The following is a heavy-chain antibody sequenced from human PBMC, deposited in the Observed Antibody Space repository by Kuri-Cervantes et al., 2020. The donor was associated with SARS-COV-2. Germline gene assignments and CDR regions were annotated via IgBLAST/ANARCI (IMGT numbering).Heavy chain of an antibody. J-gene: IGHJ3*02. V-gene: IGHV3-48*01. D-gene: IGHD4-11*01. CDR3: ARAGKLQRQGGGTGAFDI. CDR2: ISSSSSTI. Sequence: LSLTCAASGFTFSSYSMNWVRQAPGKGLEWVSYISSSSSTIYYADSVKGRFTISRDNAKNSLYLQMNSLSAEDKAVYYCARAGKLQRQGGGTGAFDIWGQGTMVTVSS. CDR1: GFTFSSYS.